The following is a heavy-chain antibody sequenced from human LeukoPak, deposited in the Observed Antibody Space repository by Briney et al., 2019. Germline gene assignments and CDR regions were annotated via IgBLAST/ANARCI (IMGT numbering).Heavy chain of an antibody. J-gene: IGHJ4*02. CDR2: ISPSGGRT. Sequence: PGASLRLSCAASGFTFSNYAMSWVRQAPGKGLEWVSSISPSGGRTNFADSVKGRFTISRDNSKNTLYLQMKSLRADDTAVYYCATSSSPTYFDYWGQGTLATVSS. CDR1: GFTFSNYA. D-gene: IGHD6-6*01. CDR3: ATSSSPTYFDY. V-gene: IGHV3-23*01.